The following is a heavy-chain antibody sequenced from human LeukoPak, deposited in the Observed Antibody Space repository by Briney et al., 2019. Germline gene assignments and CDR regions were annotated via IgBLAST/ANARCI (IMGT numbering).Heavy chain of an antibody. CDR3: GKDKGYCSTTSCYFDY. J-gene: IGHJ4*02. D-gene: IGHD2-2*01. CDR1: GFTFSNYC. CDR2: ISGNSDST. V-gene: IGHV3-23*01. Sequence: GGSLRLSCAASGFTFSNYCMSWVRQAPGKGLEWVSSISGNSDSTYYADSVKGRFTISRDNSQSTLYLQMNSLRAEDTAVYYCGKDKGYCSTTSCYFDYWGQGALVSVSS.